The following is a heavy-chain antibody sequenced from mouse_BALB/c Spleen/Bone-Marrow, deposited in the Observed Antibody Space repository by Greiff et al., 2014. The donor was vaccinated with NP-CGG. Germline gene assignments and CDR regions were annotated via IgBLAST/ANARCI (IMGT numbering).Heavy chain of an antibody. Sequence: QVQLKESGPGLVAPSQSLSITCTVSGFSFTTYGVHWVRQPPGKGLEWLVVMWTDGSTLYNSALKSRLSISKDNSKSQVFLEMNSLQTDDTAMYYCARNLGGNFYPYTMDYWGQGTSVTVSS. CDR2: MWTDGST. CDR1: GFSFTTYG. V-gene: IGHV2-6*02. D-gene: IGHD2-1*01. J-gene: IGHJ4*01. CDR3: ARNLGGNFYPYTMDY.